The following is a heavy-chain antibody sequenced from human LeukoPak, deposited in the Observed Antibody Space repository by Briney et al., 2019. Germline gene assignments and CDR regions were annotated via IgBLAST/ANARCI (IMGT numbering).Heavy chain of an antibody. CDR2: KSDEITT. J-gene: IGHJ4*02. CDR1: GFTFSSYYW. CDR3: ARGAWTAYYFDY. V-gene: IGHV3-74*01. D-gene: IGHD3/OR15-3a*01. Sequence: GGSPRLSCAASGFTFSSYYWMHWVRQAPGKGLVWVSRKSDEITTNYADSVKGRFTISRDNAKNTLYLQMNSLRAEDTAVYYCARGAWTAYYFDYWGQGTLVTVSS.